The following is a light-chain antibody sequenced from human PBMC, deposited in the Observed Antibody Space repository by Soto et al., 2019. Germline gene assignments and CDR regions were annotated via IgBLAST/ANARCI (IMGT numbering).Light chain of an antibody. CDR2: EVS. Sequence: QSALTQPASVSGSPGKSITISCTGTSSDVGGYNYVSWYQQHPGKAPKLMIYEVSDRPSGVSNRFSGSKSGNTASLTISGLQAEEEADYYCSSYTSSSTLVFGTGTKVTVL. V-gene: IGLV2-14*01. J-gene: IGLJ1*01. CDR1: SSDVGGYNY. CDR3: SSYTSSSTLV.